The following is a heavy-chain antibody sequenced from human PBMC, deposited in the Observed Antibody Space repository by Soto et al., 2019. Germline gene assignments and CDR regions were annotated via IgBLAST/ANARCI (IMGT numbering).Heavy chain of an antibody. CDR1: GGSFSGYY. V-gene: IGHV4-34*01. J-gene: IGHJ4*02. Sequence: QVQLQQWGAGLLKPSETLSLTCAVYGGSFSGYYWSWIRQPPGKGLEWIGEINHSGSTNYNPSLKSRVTISVDTSKNQFSLKLSSVTAADTAVYYCARGGRWGSYDILTAYYPYYFDYWGQGTLVTVSS. CDR2: INHSGST. D-gene: IGHD3-9*01. CDR3: ARGGRWGSYDILTAYYPYYFDY.